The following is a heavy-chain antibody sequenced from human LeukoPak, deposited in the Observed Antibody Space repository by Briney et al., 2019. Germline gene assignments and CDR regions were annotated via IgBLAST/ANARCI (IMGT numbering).Heavy chain of an antibody. CDR1: GYTFTGYY. V-gene: IGHV1-2*06. D-gene: IGHD4-17*01. J-gene: IGHJ3*02. CDR3: ARDWSPYGDYETYAFDI. CDR2: INPNSGST. Sequence: ASVKVSCKASGYTFTGYYMHWVRQAPGQGLEWMGRINPNSGSTNYAQKFQGRVTMTRDTSISTAYMELSRLRSDDTAVYYCARDWSPYGDYETYAFDIWGQGTMVTVSS.